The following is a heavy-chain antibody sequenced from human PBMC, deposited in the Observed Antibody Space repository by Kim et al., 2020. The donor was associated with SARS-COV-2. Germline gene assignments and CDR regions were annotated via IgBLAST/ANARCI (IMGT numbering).Heavy chain of an antibody. CDR1: GGSISSGSYY. V-gene: IGHV4-39*01. Sequence: SETLSLTCTVSGGSISSGSYYWGWIRQPPGKGLEWIGSIYYSGSTYYNPSLKSRVTISVDTSKNQFSLKLSSVTAADTAVYYCARPRTSYYDYVWGSYRFNWFDPWGQGTLVTVSS. CDR3: ARPRTSYYDYVWGSYRFNWFDP. D-gene: IGHD3-16*02. CDR2: IYYSGST. J-gene: IGHJ5*02.